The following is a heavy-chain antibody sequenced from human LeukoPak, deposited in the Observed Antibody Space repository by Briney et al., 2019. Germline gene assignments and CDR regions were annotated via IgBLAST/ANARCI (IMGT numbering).Heavy chain of an antibody. D-gene: IGHD1-26*01. V-gene: IGHV4-4*07. CDR2: IYTSGIA. CDR3: ARARRGYSGSDFDY. J-gene: IGHJ4*02. Sequence: TSETLSLTCTVSGDSFSSYYWNWIRQPAGKGLEWIGRIYTSGIANYNPSLKRRVTMSVDTSKKQFSLRLTSVTAADSAVYYCARARRGYSGSDFDYWGQGTLVTVSS. CDR1: GDSFSSYY.